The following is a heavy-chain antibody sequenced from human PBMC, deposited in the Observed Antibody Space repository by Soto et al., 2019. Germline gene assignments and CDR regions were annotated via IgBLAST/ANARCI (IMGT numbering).Heavy chain of an antibody. CDR3: ARAAYGDDGWFDP. V-gene: IGHV1-8*01. CDR1: GYTFTSYD. Sequence: QVQLVQSGAEVKKPGASVKVSCKASGYTFTSYDINWVRQATGQGLEWMGWMNPNGGNTGHAQKFQGRVTMTRNTSISTAYRELSSLRSEDTAVYYCARAAYGDDGWFDPWGQGTLVTVSS. D-gene: IGHD4-17*01. J-gene: IGHJ5*02. CDR2: MNPNGGNT.